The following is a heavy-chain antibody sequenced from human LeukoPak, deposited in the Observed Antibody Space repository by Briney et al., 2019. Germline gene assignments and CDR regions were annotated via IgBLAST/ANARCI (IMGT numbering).Heavy chain of an antibody. V-gene: IGHV4-4*07. J-gene: IGHJ6*02. CDR1: GGSISSYY. CDR2: IYTSGST. CDR3: AGIAAAGHYYYYGMDV. Sequence: PSETLSLTCTVSGGSISSYYWSWIRQPAGKGLEWIGRIYTSGSTNYNPSLKSRVTMSVDTSKNQFSLKLSSVTAADTAVYYCAGIAAAGHYYYYGMDVWGQGTTVTVSS. D-gene: IGHD6-13*01.